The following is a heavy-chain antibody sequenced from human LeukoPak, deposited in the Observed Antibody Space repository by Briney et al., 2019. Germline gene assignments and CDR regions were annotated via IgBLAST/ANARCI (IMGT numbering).Heavy chain of an antibody. CDR1: GITFSGNW. V-gene: IGHV3-7*05. CDR2: ITLDGSEK. Sequence: GGSLRLSCADSGITFSGNWMSWVRQAPGKGLEWVAHITLDGSEKYYVDSGRGRFTISRDNAETSLYLEMNSLRAEDTAVYYCARDRDWSFDYWGQGTLVTVSS. D-gene: IGHD3/OR15-3a*01. CDR3: ARDRDWSFDY. J-gene: IGHJ4*02.